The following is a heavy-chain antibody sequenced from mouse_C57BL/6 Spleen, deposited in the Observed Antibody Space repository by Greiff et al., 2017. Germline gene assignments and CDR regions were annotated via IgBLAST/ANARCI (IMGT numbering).Heavy chain of an antibody. Sequence: VQLQQPGAELVKPGASVKMSCKASGYTFTSYWITWVKQRPGQGLEWIGDIYPGSGSTNYNEKFKSKATLTVDTSSSTAYMQLSSLTSEDSAVYYCARNPLYYSNPSWFAYWGQGTLVTVSA. CDR2: IYPGSGST. V-gene: IGHV1-55*01. D-gene: IGHD2-5*01. CDR3: ARNPLYYSNPSWFAY. J-gene: IGHJ3*01. CDR1: GYTFTSYW.